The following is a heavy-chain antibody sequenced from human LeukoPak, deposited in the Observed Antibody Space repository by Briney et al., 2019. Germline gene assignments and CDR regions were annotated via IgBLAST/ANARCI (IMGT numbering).Heavy chain of an antibody. J-gene: IGHJ4*02. D-gene: IGHD1-26*01. Sequence: SGGSLRLSCAASGFTFDDYGLSWVRQAPGKGLEWVSGINWNGVSTGYADSVKGRFTISRDNAKNSLYLQMDSLRAEDTAFYYCARAIYGGSYGYWGQGTLVTVSS. CDR1: GFTFDDYG. V-gene: IGHV3-20*04. CDR2: INWNGVST. CDR3: ARAIYGGSYGY.